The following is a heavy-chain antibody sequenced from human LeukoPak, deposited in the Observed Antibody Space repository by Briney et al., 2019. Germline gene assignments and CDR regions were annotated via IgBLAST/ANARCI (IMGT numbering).Heavy chain of an antibody. CDR3: ARVKYCGGDCYAFDI. CDR1: GGSISGYY. D-gene: IGHD2-21*01. J-gene: IGHJ3*02. CDR2: IYYSGST. V-gene: IGHV4-59*01. Sequence: PSETLSLPCTVSGGSISGYYWSWIRQPPGKGLEWIGYIYYSGSTNFTPSLKSRVTISVDTSKNQFSLKLYSVTAADTAVYYCARVKYCGGDCYAFDIWGQGTMVTVSS.